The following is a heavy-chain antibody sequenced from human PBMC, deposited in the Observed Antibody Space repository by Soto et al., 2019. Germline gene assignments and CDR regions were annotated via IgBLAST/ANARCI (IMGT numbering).Heavy chain of an antibody. CDR3: ARVYYDFWSGYYMSYYYYGMDV. D-gene: IGHD3-3*01. J-gene: IGHJ6*02. Sequence: GASVQVSCKASGYTFTSYDINWVRQATGQGLEWMGWMNPNSGNTGYAQKFQGRVTMTRNTSISTAYMELSSLRSEDTAVYYCARVYYDFWSGYYMSYYYYGMDVWGQGTTVTVSS. CDR1: GYTFTSYD. V-gene: IGHV1-8*01. CDR2: MNPNSGNT.